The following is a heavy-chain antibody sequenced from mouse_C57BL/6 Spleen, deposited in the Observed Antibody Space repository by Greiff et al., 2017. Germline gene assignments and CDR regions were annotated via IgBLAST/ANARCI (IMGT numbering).Heavy chain of an antibody. Sequence: QVQLQQPGAELVMPGASVKLSCKASGYTFTSYWMHWVKQRPGQGLEWIGEIDPSDSYTNYNQKFKGKSTLTVDKSSSTAYMQLSSLTSEDSAVYYCARRGYGSSYYFDYWGQGTTLTVSS. CDR3: ARRGYGSSYYFDY. D-gene: IGHD1-1*01. CDR2: IDPSDSYT. J-gene: IGHJ2*01. V-gene: IGHV1-69*01. CDR1: GYTFTSYW.